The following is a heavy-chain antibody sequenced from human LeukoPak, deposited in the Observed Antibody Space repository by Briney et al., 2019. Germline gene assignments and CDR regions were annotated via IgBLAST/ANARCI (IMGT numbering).Heavy chain of an antibody. CDR1: GFSFSRYW. D-gene: IGHD3-9*01. J-gene: IGHJ6*03. V-gene: IGHV3-7*03. CDR3: AKNVREADWYYYYMDV. CDR2: IKEDGSEK. Sequence: PGGSLRLSCAASGFSFSRYWMSWVRQAPGKGLEWVANIKEDGSEKYYVDSVKGRFTISRDNAKNSLYLQMNSLRAEDTAVYYCAKNVREADWYYYYMDVWGKGTTVTVSS.